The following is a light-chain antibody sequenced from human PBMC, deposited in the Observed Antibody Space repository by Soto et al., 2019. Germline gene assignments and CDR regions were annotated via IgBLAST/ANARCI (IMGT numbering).Light chain of an antibody. CDR2: DAS. V-gene: IGKV3-11*01. CDR1: QSVSSY. CDR3: QHRSSWPRT. Sequence: EIVLTQSPATLSLSPGERVTLSCRASQSVSSYLAWFQQKPGQAPRLLIYDASNRATGIPARFSGSGSGTDFTLTISSLEPEDFAVYYCQHRSSWPRTFGQGTKVEFK. J-gene: IGKJ1*01.